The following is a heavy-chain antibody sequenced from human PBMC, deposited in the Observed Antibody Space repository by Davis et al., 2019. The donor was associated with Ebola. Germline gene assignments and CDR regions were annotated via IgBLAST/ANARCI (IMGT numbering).Heavy chain of an antibody. CDR3: ARGTTLYPFDY. CDR2: TCFRSKWFN. Sequence: SQTLSLTCAISGDSVSRNSADWNWIRQSPSRGLEWLGRTCFRSKWFNDYAVSVKSRITINPDTSKNQFSLQLNSVTPEDTAVYYCARGTTLYPFDYWGHGTLVTVSS. CDR1: GDSVSRNSAD. J-gene: IGHJ4*01. V-gene: IGHV6-1*01. D-gene: IGHD2/OR15-2a*01.